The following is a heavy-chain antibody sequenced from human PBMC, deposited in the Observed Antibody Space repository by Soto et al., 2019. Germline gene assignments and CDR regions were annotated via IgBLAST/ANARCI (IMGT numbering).Heavy chain of an antibody. CDR3: AKETVEYYFAY. CDR2: ISYDGSNK. J-gene: IGHJ4*02. D-gene: IGHD3-3*01. Sequence: QVQLVESGGGVVQPGRSLRLSCAASGFTFSIYGMHWVRQAPGKGLERVAVISYDGSNKYYADSVKGRFTISRDNSKNPLYLQMNSLRGEDTAVYYCAKETVEYYFAYWGQGTLVTVSS. CDR1: GFTFSIYG. V-gene: IGHV3-30*18.